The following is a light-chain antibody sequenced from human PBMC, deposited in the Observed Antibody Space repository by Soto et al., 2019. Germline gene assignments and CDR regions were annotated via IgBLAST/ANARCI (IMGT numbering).Light chain of an antibody. CDR2: EVT. V-gene: IGLV2-14*01. Sequence: QSALTQPASVSGSPGQSIAISCTGTSSDVGAYDYVSWYQQHPDKVPKLMIYEVTSRPSGVSSRFSGSKSGNTASLTISGLQAENEADYYCSSHRSDSTRGFGTGTKVTVL. CDR3: SSHRSDSTRG. J-gene: IGLJ1*01. CDR1: SSDVGAYDY.